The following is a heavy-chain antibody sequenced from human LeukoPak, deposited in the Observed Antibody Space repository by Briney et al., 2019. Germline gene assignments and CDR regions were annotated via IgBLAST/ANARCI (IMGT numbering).Heavy chain of an antibody. V-gene: IGHV3-30*04. CDR3: ARDFAAAGIFDY. Sequence: GGSLGLSCAASGFTFSSYAMHWVRQAPGKGPEWVALILYDGSNKYYADSVKGRFTISRDNSKNTLYMQMNSLRAEDTAVYYCARDFAAAGIFDYWGEGTLVTVSS. CDR2: ILYDGSNK. CDR1: GFTFSSYA. D-gene: IGHD6-13*01. J-gene: IGHJ4*02.